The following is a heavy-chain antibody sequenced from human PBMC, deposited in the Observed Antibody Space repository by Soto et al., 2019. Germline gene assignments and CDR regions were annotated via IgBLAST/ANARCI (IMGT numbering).Heavy chain of an antibody. CDR3: ARGSNWSGEPYYFDY. J-gene: IGHJ4*02. V-gene: IGHV4-4*02. CDR2: IYHSGST. Sequence: QVQLQESGPGLVKPSGTLSLTCAVSGGSISSSNWWSWVRQPSGKGLEWIGGIYHSGSTNYNPSLKSRVTISVDKSKNQFSLKLSSVTDADTAVYYCARGSNWSGEPYYFDYWGQGTLVTVSS. CDR1: GGSISSSNW. D-gene: IGHD3-3*01.